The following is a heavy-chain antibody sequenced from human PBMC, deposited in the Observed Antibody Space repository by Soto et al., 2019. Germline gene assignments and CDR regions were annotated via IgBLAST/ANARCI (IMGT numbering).Heavy chain of an antibody. CDR2: ISGFGGST. D-gene: IGHD1-1*01. V-gene: IGHV3-23*01. J-gene: IGHJ5*02. CDR1: GFTFTTYA. CDR3: ARLTRPLGWFDP. Sequence: GGSLRLSCAASGFTFTTYAMSWVRQAPGKGLEWVSAISGFGGSTYYADSVKGRFTISRDNSKNTLYLQMNSLRAEDTAVYYCARLTRPLGWFDPWGQGTLVTVSS.